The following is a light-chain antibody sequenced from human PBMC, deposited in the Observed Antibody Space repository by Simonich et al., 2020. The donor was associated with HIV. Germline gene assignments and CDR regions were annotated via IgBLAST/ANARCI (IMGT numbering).Light chain of an antibody. V-gene: IGKV2-28*01. CDR2: LGS. Sequence: DIVMPQSPLSLPVTPGEPASLSCKSSQSLLHLNAYNYLDWYLQKPGQSPQLLIDLGSNRASGVPDRFSGSGSGTDFTLKITRVEAEDVGVYYCMQALQTPWTFGQGTKVEIK. J-gene: IGKJ1*01. CDR1: QSLLHLNAYNY. CDR3: MQALQTPWT.